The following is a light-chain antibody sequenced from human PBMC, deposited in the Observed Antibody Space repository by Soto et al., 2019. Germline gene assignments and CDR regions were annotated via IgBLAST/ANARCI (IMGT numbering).Light chain of an antibody. V-gene: IGKV1-5*03. CDR1: QSISVW. CDR3: QHFYTYSPWT. Sequence: IQWTSPPSTLAASVGERGAITCRASQSISVWLAWYQQNAGKAPNLLVYWASTLESGVPSRFSGSGSGTEFTLSISGLQPDDFATYYCQHFYTYSPWTFGQGTKVDTK. CDR2: WAS. J-gene: IGKJ1*01.